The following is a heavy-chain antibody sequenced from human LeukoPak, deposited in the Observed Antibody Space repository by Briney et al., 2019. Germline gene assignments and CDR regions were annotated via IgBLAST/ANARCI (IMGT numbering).Heavy chain of an antibody. J-gene: IGHJ4*02. CDR1: GGSISSSSYY. CDR2: IYYSGST. D-gene: IGHD6-13*01. CDR3: ARGPEYSSSWWGY. Sequence: PSETLSLTCTVSGGSISSSSYYWGWIRQPPGKGLEWIGYIYYSGSTNYNPSLKSRVTISVDTSRNQFSLKLSSVTAADTAVYYCARGPEYSSSWWGYWGQGTLVTVSS. V-gene: IGHV4-61*05.